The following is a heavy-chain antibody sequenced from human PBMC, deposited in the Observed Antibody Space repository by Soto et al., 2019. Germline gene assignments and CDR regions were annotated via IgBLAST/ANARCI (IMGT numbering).Heavy chain of an antibody. CDR3: ARGGYSSGWYGRNWFAP. CDR1: GGTFSSYA. Sequence: QVQLVQSGAEVKKPGSSVKVSCKASGGTFSSYAISWVRQAPGQGLEWMGGIIPIFGTANYAQKFQGRVTITADESTSTAYMELSSLSSEDTAVYYCARGGYSSGWYGRNWFAPWGQGTLVTVSS. J-gene: IGHJ5*02. V-gene: IGHV1-69*01. CDR2: IIPIFGTA. D-gene: IGHD6-19*01.